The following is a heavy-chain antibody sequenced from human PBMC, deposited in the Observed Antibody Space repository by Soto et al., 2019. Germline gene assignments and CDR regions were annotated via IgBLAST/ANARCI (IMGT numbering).Heavy chain of an antibody. CDR2: IGTAGDT. CDR1: GLTFSSYD. CDR3: ARAPDVLRFLETPFDY. D-gene: IGHD3-3*01. J-gene: IGHJ4*02. V-gene: IGHV3-13*01. Sequence: EVQLVESGGGLVQPGGSLRLSCAASGLTFSSYDMHWVRQATGKGLEWVSAIGTAGDTYYPGSVKGRFTISRENAKNSLYLQMNSLRAEDTAVYYCARAPDVLRFLETPFDYWGQGTLVTVSS.